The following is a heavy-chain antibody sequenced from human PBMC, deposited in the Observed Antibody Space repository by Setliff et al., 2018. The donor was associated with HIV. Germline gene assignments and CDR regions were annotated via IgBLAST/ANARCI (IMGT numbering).Heavy chain of an antibody. V-gene: IGHV4-61*02. D-gene: IGHD3-9*01. CDR1: GGSIISVSHF. Sequence: PSETLSLTCTVSGGSIISVSHFWIWIRQPAGKGLEWIGRINTSGRINYNPSLESRVSMSVDTPKNQFSLKLNSVTAADTAAYYCARAVHYDILTGYYLEGYFDYWGQGTLVTVSS. CDR3: ARAVHYDILTGYYLEGYFDY. CDR2: INTSGRI. J-gene: IGHJ4*02.